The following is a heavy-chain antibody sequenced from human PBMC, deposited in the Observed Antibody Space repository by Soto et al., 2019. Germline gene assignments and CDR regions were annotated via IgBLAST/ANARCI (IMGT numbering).Heavy chain of an antibody. CDR2: ISSGSRSI. CDR3: AREDAKYSSGWYDWFDP. Sequence: RFSCAASGFIFSDYNMNWVRRAPGKGLEWVSSISSGSRSIYYADSVKGRFTISRDNAQNSLYLQMNSLRAEDTAVYYCAREDAKYSSGWYDWFDPWGQGSLVSVSS. J-gene: IGHJ5*02. V-gene: IGHV3-21*06. D-gene: IGHD6-19*01. CDR1: GFIFSDYN.